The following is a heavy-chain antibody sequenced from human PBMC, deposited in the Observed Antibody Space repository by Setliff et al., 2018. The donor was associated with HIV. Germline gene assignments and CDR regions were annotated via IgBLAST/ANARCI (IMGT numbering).Heavy chain of an antibody. Sequence: TLSLTCDVSGFSISSRYYWGWIRQSPGKGLEWIGSIYHTGSTYYKPSLKSRVTISVDTSKNQFSLRLSSVAAGDTAVYYCARSIVPVASGYYYFEYWGQGTLVTVSS. J-gene: IGHJ4*02. CDR2: IYHTGST. D-gene: IGHD3-3*01. V-gene: IGHV4-38-2*01. CDR3: ARSIVPVASGYYYFEY. CDR1: GFSISSRYY.